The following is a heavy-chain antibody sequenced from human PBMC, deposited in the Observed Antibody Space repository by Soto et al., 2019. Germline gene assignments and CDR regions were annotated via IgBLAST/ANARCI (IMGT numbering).Heavy chain of an antibody. D-gene: IGHD3-3*01. CDR2: IKNAARSYST. CDR3: ADLTWSGSYLP. Sequence: EVQLVESGGALVQPGGSLRLSCVASGFTLSNHYMDWVRQAPGKRLEWIGLIKNAARSYSTEHAASVKGRFTISRDDSKNTLDLHMNSLRTEDTAVYYCADLTWSGSYLPWGQGTLVTVST. V-gene: IGHV3-72*01. J-gene: IGHJ5*02. CDR1: GFTLSNHY.